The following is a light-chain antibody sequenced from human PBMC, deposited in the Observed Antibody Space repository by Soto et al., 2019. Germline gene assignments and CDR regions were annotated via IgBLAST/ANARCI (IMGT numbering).Light chain of an antibody. J-gene: IGLJ2*01. CDR3: SSYAGSNNLVV. CDR2: EVT. Sequence: QSALTQPPSASGSPGQSVTISCTGTSSDAGGYNSVSWYQQHPGKAPKLMIYEVTKRPSGVPDRFSGSKSGNTASLTVSGPQAEDEADYYCSSYAGSNNLVVFGGGTKLTVL. CDR1: SSDAGGYNS. V-gene: IGLV2-8*01.